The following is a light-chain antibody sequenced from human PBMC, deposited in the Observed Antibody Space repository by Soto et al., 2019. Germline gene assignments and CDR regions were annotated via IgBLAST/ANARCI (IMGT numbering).Light chain of an antibody. CDR3: QSADISDTNWV. CDR1: ALPKQY. CDR2: KDS. Sequence: SYELTQPPSVSVSPGQTARITCSGGALPKQYAYWYQQKPGQAPVLVMYKDSERPSGIPERFSGSSSGTTVTLTISGVQAEDEADYYCQSADISDTNWVFGGGTKLTVL. V-gene: IGLV3-25*02. J-gene: IGLJ3*02.